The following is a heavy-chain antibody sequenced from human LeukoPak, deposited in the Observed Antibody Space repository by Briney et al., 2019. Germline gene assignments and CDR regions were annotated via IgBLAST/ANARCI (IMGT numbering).Heavy chain of an antibody. CDR1: GFTFSSYA. Sequence: GGSLRLSCAASGFTFSSYAMSWVRRAPGKGLEWVSAISGSNGNTYYADSVKGRFTISRDNSMNMLYLQINSLRAEDTAQYYCAKDLYGAFDVWGQGRQVTVSS. CDR2: ISGSNGNT. J-gene: IGHJ3*01. D-gene: IGHD3-10*01. V-gene: IGHV3-23*01. CDR3: AKDLYGAFDV.